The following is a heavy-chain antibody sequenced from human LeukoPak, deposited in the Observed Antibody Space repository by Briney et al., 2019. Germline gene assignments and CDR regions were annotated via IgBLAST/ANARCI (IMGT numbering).Heavy chain of an antibody. V-gene: IGHV3-43D*03. CDR2: ISWDASGT. J-gene: IGHJ6*03. D-gene: IGHD3-10*01. CDR1: GFTFDDYG. CDR3: AKERRGYYMDV. Sequence: GGSLRLSCAASGFTFDDYGMSWVRQAPGKGLEWVSLISWDASGTYYADSVKGRSTISRDNSKNSLSLQMNSLRPEDTALYYCAKERRGYYMDVWGKGTTVTVSS.